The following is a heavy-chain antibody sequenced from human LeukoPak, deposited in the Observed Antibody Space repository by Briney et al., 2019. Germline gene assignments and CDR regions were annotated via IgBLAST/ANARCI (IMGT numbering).Heavy chain of an antibody. CDR2: ISGSGGST. Sequence: GGSLRLSCVASGFTFSSYAISWVRQAPGKGLEWVSVISGSGGSTYYRDSVKGRFTISRDNSKNTVYLQMNSLSAEDTAVYYCAKDGTTTITFDYWGQGTLVAVSS. D-gene: IGHD1-1*01. J-gene: IGHJ4*02. CDR3: AKDGTTTITFDY. CDR1: GFTFSSYA. V-gene: IGHV3-23*01.